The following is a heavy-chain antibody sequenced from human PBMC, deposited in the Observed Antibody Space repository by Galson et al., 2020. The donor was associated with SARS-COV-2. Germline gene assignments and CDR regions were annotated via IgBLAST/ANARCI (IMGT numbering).Heavy chain of an antibody. D-gene: IGHD6-6*01. J-gene: IGHJ5*02. CDR3: ARGYSSSSGFDP. CDR1: GFTVSSNY. V-gene: IGHV3-53*01. CDR2: IYSGGST. Sequence: GGSLRLSCAASGFTVSSNYMSWVRQAPGKGLEWVSVIYSGGSTYYADSVKGLFTISRDNSKNTLYLQMNSLRAEDTAVYYCARGYSSSSGFDPWGQGTLVTVSS.